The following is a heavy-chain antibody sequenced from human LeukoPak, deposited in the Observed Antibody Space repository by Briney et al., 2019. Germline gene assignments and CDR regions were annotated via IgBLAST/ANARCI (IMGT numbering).Heavy chain of an antibody. D-gene: IGHD5-18*01. CDR2: INAGNGNT. CDR1: GYTFTSYA. V-gene: IGHV1-3*01. CDR3: ASSNVDTAMGYYYGMDV. J-gene: IGHJ6*02. Sequence: GASVKVSCKASGYTFTSYAMHWVRQAPGQRLEWMGWINAGNGNTKYSQKFQGRVTIARDTSASTAYMELSSLRSEDTAVYYCASSNVDTAMGYYYGMDVWGQGTTVTVSS.